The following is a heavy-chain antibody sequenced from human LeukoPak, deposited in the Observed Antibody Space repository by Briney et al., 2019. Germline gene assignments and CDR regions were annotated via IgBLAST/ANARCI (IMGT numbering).Heavy chain of an antibody. Sequence: GGSLRLSCAASGFTFSSYGMHWVRQAPGKGLEWVAVISYDGSNIYYADSVKGRFTISRDNSKNTLYLQMNSLRAEDTAVYYCTNKARSDAFDIWGQGTMVTVSS. CDR2: ISYDGSNI. CDR3: TNKARSDAFDI. CDR1: GFTFSSYG. V-gene: IGHV3-30*18. J-gene: IGHJ3*02.